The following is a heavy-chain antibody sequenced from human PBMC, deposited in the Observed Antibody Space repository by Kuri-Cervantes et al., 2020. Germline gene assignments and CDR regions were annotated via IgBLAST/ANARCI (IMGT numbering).Heavy chain of an antibody. CDR3: ARGPITGNRFDY. CDR1: GFTVSSNY. J-gene: IGHJ4*02. D-gene: IGHD1-20*01. CDR2: IYSGSST. V-gene: IGHV3-53*01. Sequence: GGSLRLSCAASGFTVSSNYMSWVRQAPGKGLEWVSVIYSGSSTYYADSVKGRFTISREDAKNSLYLQMNSLRAGDTAVYYCARGPITGNRFDYWGQGALVTVSS.